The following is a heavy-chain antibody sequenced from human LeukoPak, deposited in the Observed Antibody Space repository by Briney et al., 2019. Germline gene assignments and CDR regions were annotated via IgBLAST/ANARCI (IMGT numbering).Heavy chain of an antibody. CDR2: VNEDGSAK. CDR3: ARDYWRSIDH. V-gene: IGHV3-7*01. CDR1: GLTFSNYW. Sequence: GGSLRLSCVVSGLTFSNYWMIWVRQAPGKGLESVAIVNEDGSAKYYLDSVKGRFTISRDNARNSLCPEMNSLRAEDTAVYYCARDYWRSIDHWGQGTLVTVSS. J-gene: IGHJ4*02. D-gene: IGHD1-1*01.